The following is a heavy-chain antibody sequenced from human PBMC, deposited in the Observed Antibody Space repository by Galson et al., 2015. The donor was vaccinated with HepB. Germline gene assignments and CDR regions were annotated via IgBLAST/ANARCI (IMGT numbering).Heavy chain of an antibody. D-gene: IGHD7-27*01. CDR3: AREGRRTGEVTKAFDM. V-gene: IGHV3-74*01. CDR2: INSAGSST. J-gene: IGHJ3*02. Sequence: SLRLSCAASGFTNYWMHWVRQAPGRGLVWVSRINSAGSSTSYADSVKGRFTISRDNAKNTLYLQMNSLRDEDTAVYYCAREGRRTGEVTKAFDMWVQGTMVTVSS. CDR1: GFTNYW.